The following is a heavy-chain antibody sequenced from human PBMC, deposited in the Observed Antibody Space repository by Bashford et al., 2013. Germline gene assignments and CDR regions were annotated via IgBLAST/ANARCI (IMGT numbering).Heavy chain of an antibody. CDR2: IYYSGST. V-gene: IGHV4-31*03. D-gene: IGHD6-13*01. J-gene: IGHJ6*02. CDR3: ARELGVYSSSWYLGYYYYYGMDV. CDR1: GGSISSGGYY. Sequence: TLSLTCTVSGGSISSGGYYWSWIRQHPGKGLEWIGYIYYSGSTYYNPSLKSRLTISVDTSKNQFSLKLSSVTAADTAVYYCARELGVYSSSWYLGYYYYYGMDVWGQGTTVTVSS.